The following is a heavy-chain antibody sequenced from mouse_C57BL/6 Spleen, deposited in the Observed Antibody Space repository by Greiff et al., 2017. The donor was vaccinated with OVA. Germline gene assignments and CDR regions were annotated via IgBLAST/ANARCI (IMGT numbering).Heavy chain of an antibody. CDR3: ARQPYYSNFLAMDY. Sequence: LQQSGAELVRPGASVKMSCKASGYTFTSYNMHWVKQTPRQGLEWIGAIYPGNGDTSYNQKFKGKATLTVDKSSSTAYLQLSSLTSEDSAVYFCARQPYYSNFLAMDYWGQGTSVTVSS. J-gene: IGHJ4*01. CDR1: GYTFTSYN. D-gene: IGHD2-5*01. CDR2: IYPGNGDT. V-gene: IGHV1-12*01.